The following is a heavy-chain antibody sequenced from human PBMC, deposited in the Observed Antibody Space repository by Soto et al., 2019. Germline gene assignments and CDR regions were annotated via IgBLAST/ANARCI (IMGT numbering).Heavy chain of an antibody. J-gene: IGHJ4*02. V-gene: IGHV3-23*01. CDR1: GFRFSSFG. CDR2: TSASGGSA. Sequence: GSLRLSCAASGFRFSSFGMSWVRQAPGKGLEWVATTSASGGSAFYADSVKGRFTISRDNSKNTLYLQMNSLRAEDTAEYFCAKAPPYGGHIFDHWGQGTLVTVSS. D-gene: IGHD4-17*01. CDR3: AKAPPYGGHIFDH.